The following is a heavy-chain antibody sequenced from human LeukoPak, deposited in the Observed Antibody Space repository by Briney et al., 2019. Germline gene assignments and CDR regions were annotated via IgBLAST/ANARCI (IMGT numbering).Heavy chain of an antibody. Sequence: GSSVKVSCKASGYTFTGYYMHWVRQAPGQGLEWMGWINPNSGGTNYAQKFQGRVTMTRDTSISTAYMELSRLRSEDTAVYYCARLVNYHAFDIWGQGTMVTVSS. CDR2: INPNSGGT. CDR3: ARLVNYHAFDI. D-gene: IGHD1-7*01. V-gene: IGHV1-2*02. CDR1: GYTFTGYY. J-gene: IGHJ3*02.